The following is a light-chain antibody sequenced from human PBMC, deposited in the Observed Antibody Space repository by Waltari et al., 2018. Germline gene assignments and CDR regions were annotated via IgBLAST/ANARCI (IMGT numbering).Light chain of an antibody. Sequence: QSALTQPASVSGSPGQSVTISCTGLRSDLGSYHLVSWFQQHPHKAPKLLIYEVSRRPSEVSNRFSGSASGNTAYLTISGLQAEDEADYYCCSSPESSTSWVFGGGTKLTVL. J-gene: IGLJ3*02. CDR1: RSDLGSYHL. CDR3: CSSPESSTSWV. V-gene: IGLV2-23*02. CDR2: EVS.